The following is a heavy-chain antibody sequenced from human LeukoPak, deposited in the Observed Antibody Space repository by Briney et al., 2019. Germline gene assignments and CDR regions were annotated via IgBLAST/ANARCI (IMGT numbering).Heavy chain of an antibody. J-gene: IGHJ4*02. CDR3: ARNTIFGVVRID. V-gene: IGHV4-61*09. D-gene: IGHD3-3*01. Sequence: SQTLSLTCTVSGGSISSGSYYWSWIRQPAGKGLEWIGQIYASGSTKYNPSLKSRVTISVDTSKNQFSLKLSSATAADTAVYYCARNTIFGVVRIDWGQGTLVTVSS. CDR2: IYASGST. CDR1: GGSISSGSYY.